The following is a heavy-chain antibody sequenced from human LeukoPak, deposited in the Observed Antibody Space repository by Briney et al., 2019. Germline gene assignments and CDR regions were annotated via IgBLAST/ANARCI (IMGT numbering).Heavy chain of an antibody. V-gene: IGHV4-61*08. CDR3: ARHKYYGSGSPSFFDY. D-gene: IGHD3-10*01. CDR1: GGSISSGGYY. Sequence: PSETLSLTCTVSGGSISSGGYYWSWIRQHPGKGLEWIGYIYYSGSTNYNPSLKSRVTISVDTSKNQFSLKLSSVTAADTAVYYCARHKYYGSGSPSFFDYWGQGTLVTVSS. CDR2: IYYSGST. J-gene: IGHJ4*02.